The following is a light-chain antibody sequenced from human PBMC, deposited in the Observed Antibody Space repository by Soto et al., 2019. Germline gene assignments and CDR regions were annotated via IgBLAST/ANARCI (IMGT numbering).Light chain of an antibody. V-gene: IGKV4-1*01. J-gene: IGKJ2*01. Sequence: DIVMTQSPDSLAVSLGERATINCKSSQSVLYSLDNRNYLAWYQQKPGQPPKLLIYWASPRESGVPDRFSGSGSGTDFTLTISSLQAEDVAVYYCHQYHTSPDTFGQGTKLEIK. CDR3: HQYHTSPDT. CDR1: QSVLYSLDNRNY. CDR2: WAS.